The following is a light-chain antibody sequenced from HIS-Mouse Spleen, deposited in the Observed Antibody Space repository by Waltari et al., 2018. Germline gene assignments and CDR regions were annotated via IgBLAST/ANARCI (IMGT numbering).Light chain of an antibody. CDR3: YSTDSSGNHRV. CDR2: EDS. Sequence: SYELTQPPSVSVSPGQTARNTRSGDALPRKYANWYQQKSGQAPVLVIYEDSKRPSGIPERFSGSSSGTMATLTISGAQVEDEADYYCYSTDSSGNHRVFGGGTKLTVL. CDR1: ALPRKY. V-gene: IGLV3-10*01. J-gene: IGLJ2*01.